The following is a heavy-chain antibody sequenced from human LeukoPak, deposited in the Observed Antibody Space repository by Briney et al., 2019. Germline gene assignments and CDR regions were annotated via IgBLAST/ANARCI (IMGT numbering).Heavy chain of an antibody. Sequence: GGSLRLSCAASGFTFSSYWMHWVRQAPGKGLMWVARINGDGTSTTYADSVKGQFTISRDNAKKALYLQMNSLGAEDTAVYYCAVKGGYNDWDAPFDYWGQGTLVTVSS. V-gene: IGHV3-74*01. CDR1: GFTFSSYW. D-gene: IGHD5-12*01. CDR2: INGDGTST. CDR3: AVKGGYNDWDAPFDY. J-gene: IGHJ4*02.